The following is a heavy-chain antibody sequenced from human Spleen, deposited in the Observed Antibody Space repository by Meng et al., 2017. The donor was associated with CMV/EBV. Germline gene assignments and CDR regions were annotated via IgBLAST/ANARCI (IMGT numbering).Heavy chain of an antibody. V-gene: IGHV1-18*01. CDR2: ISAYNGNT. D-gene: IGHD6-13*01. CDR3: ARDQQLIPAEYFQH. CDR1: GYTFTSYG. Sequence: QVQMVQSGAEGKNPRALVTAACKASGYTFTSYGISWLRQAPGQGLEWMGWISAYNGNTIYAQKVQGRVTMTTDASTNTAYLELRSLRSDDTAVYYCARDQQLIPAEYFQHWGPGTLVTVSS. J-gene: IGHJ1*01.